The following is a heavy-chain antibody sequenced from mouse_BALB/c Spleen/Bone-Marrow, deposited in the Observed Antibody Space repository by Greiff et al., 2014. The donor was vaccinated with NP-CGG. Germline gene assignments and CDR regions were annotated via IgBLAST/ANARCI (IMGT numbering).Heavy chain of an antibody. CDR1: GYPFTSYW. CDR3: ANLYGYLFDH. D-gene: IGHD2-2*01. Sequence: QVQLKQSGPQLVRPGASVKISCKASGYPFTSYWMHWVKQRPGQGLEWIGMIDPSDSETRLNQKFKDKATLTVDKSSSTAYMQLSSPTSEDSAVYYCANLYGYLFDHWGQGTTLTVSS. CDR2: IDPSDSET. J-gene: IGHJ2*01. V-gene: IGHV1S126*01.